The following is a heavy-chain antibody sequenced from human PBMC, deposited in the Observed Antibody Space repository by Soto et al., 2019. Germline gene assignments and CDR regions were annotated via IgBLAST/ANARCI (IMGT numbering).Heavy chain of an antibody. CDR3: AKDGWKFCSSTTCYVNY. Sequence: GESLKISCAASGFTFSTYGMSWVRQARGKGLEWVSSISSSGGNTYYADFVKGRFTISRDNSKNTLFLQINSLRAEDTAVYYCAKDGWKFCSSTTCYVNYWGQGTLVTVSS. J-gene: IGHJ4*02. CDR2: ISSSGGNT. D-gene: IGHD2-2*01. V-gene: IGHV3-23*01. CDR1: GFTFSTYG.